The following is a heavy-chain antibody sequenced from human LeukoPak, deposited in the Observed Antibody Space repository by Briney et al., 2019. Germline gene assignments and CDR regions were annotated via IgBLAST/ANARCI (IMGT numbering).Heavy chain of an antibody. J-gene: IGHJ4*02. D-gene: IGHD2-8*02. CDR2: ISDIGSI. CDR1: GGSISSYY. V-gene: IGHV4-59*08. CDR3: AGHRPRNTVDF. Sequence: PSETLSLTCTVSGGSISSYYWSWIRQPPGKGLEWIAYISDIGSINYNPSLKSRVTISLDTSKNQFSLKLSSVTAADTAVYYCAGHRPRNTVDFWGQGTLVTVSS.